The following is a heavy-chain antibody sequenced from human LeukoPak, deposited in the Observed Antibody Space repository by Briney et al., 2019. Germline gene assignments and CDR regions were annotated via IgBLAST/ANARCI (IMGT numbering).Heavy chain of an antibody. CDR3: ARGRRAAGPAYNWFDP. CDR2: IYYSGST. V-gene: IGHV4-30-4*01. J-gene: IGHJ5*02. CDR1: GGSISSGDYY. D-gene: IGHD6-13*01. Sequence: SQTLSLTCTVSGGSISSGDYYWSWIRQPPGKGLEWIGYIYYSGSTYYNPSLKSRVTTSVDTSKNQFSLKLSSVTAADTAVYYCARGRRAAGPAYNWFDPWGQGTLVTVSS.